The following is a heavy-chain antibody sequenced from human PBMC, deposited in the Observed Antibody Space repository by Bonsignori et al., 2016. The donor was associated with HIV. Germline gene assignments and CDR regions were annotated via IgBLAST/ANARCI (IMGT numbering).Heavy chain of an antibody. CDR3: ATLPMVRGGIGFYSFDY. Sequence: WVRQAPGQGLEWMGGIIPIFGTANFAQKFQGRVTITADESTSTAYMELTSLRSEDTAVYYCATLPMVRGGIGFYSFDYWGQGTLVTVSS. J-gene: IGHJ4*02. V-gene: IGHV1-69*01. D-gene: IGHD3-10*01. CDR2: IIPIFGTA.